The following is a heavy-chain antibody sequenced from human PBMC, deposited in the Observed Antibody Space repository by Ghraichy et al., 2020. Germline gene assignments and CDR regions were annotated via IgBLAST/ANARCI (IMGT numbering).Heavy chain of an antibody. J-gene: IGHJ6*02. CDR3: ARVVRYSSSWYYYYYYGMDV. Sequence: ASVKVSCKASGYTFTSYGISWVRQAPGQGLEWMGWISAYNGNTNYAQKLQGRVTMTTDTSTSTAYMELRSLRSDDTAVYYCARVVRYSSSWYYYYYYGMDVWGQGTTVTVSS. D-gene: IGHD6-13*01. CDR1: GYTFTSYG. CDR2: ISAYNGNT. V-gene: IGHV1-18*01.